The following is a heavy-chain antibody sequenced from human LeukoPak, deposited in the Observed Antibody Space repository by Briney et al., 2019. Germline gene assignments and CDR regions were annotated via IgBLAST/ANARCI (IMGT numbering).Heavy chain of an antibody. CDR1: GYTFTGYY. CDR2: INPNSGGT. CDR3: ASPLGELSPFFQFDY. V-gene: IGHV1-2*02. Sequence: ASVKVSCKASGYTFTGYYMHWVRQAPGQGFEWMGWINPNSGGTNYAQKFQGRVTMTRDTSISTAYMELSRLRSDDTAVYYCASPLGELSPFFQFDYWGQGTLVTVSS. D-gene: IGHD3-16*02. J-gene: IGHJ4*02.